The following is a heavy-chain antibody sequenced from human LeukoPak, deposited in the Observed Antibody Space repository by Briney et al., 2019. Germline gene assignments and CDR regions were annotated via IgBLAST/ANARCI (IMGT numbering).Heavy chain of an antibody. CDR2: IYYSGST. CDR3: ARHLRPGVAGFDY. V-gene: IGHV4-59*08. Sequence: PSETLSLTCTVSGGSIHGYYWTWVRQPPGKGLEWIGFIYYSGSTQYNPSLKSRATMLVDTSNNQFSLMLSSVTATDTAVYYCARHLRPGVAGFDYWGQGALVTVSS. D-gene: IGHD6-19*01. J-gene: IGHJ4*02. CDR1: GGSIHGYY.